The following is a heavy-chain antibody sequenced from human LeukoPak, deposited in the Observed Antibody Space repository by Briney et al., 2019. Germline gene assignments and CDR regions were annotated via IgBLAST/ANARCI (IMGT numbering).Heavy chain of an antibody. Sequence: PSETLSLTCTVSGGSISSYFWSWIRQPPGKGLECIGYIYYSGSTGYNPSLKSRVTIALDRSKNQFSLNLRSVTAADTAVYFCARGTGPLYGGRPDCWGQGTLVTVSS. CDR1: GGSISSYF. D-gene: IGHD4-23*01. CDR3: ARGTGPLYGGRPDC. CDR2: IYYSGST. V-gene: IGHV4-59*08. J-gene: IGHJ4*02.